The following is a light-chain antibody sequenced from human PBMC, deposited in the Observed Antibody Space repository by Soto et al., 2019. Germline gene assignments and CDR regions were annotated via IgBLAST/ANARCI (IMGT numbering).Light chain of an antibody. CDR3: QQYGSSPQT. V-gene: IGKV3-20*01. CDR2: GAS. Sequence: EIVLTQSPGTLSLSPGERATLSCRASQSVSSSYLAWYQQKPGQAPRLLIYGASSRATAMPDRFSGSGSGTDFTLTISRLEPEDFAVYYCQQYGSSPQTFGQGTKVELK. J-gene: IGKJ1*01. CDR1: QSVSSSY.